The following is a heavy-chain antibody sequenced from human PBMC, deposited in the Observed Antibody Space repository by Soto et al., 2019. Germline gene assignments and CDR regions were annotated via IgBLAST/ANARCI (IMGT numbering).Heavy chain of an antibody. CDR3: ASPAYCGGDCYLSY. CDR2: IYSGGDT. D-gene: IGHD2-21*02. CDR1: GFTVSGNY. J-gene: IGHJ4*02. V-gene: IGHV3-53*01. Sequence: PGGSLRLSCASSGFTVSGNYMSLVRQAPGKGLEWVSVIYSGGDTYYADSVKGRFTVSRDNSKNTLYLQMNSLRAEDTAVYYCASPAYCGGDCYLSYWGQGTLVTVSS.